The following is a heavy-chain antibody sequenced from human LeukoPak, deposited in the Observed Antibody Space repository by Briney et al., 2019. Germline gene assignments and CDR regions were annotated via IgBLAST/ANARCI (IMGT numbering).Heavy chain of an antibody. Sequence: ASVKVSCKASGYTFTSYDINWVRQATGQGLEWMGWMNPNSGNTGYAQKFQGRVTMTRNTSISTAYMELSSLRSEDTAVYYCARKSYSNYGYYYYYMDVWGKGTTVTVSS. D-gene: IGHD4-11*01. J-gene: IGHJ6*03. CDR1: GYTFTSYD. CDR2: MNPNSGNT. V-gene: IGHV1-8*01. CDR3: ARKSYSNYGYYYYYMDV.